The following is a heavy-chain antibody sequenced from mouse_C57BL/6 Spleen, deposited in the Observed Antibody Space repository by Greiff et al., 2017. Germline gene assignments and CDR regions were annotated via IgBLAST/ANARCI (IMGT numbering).Heavy chain of an antibody. V-gene: IGHV6-6*01. D-gene: IGHD1-1*01. CDR1: GFTFSDAW. CDR2: IRNKANNHAT. J-gene: IGHJ2*01. Sequence: EVQLQQSGGGLVQPGGSMKLSCAASGFTFSDAWMDWVRQSPEKGLEWVAEIRNKANNHATYYAESVKGRFTISRDDSKSSVSLQMNSLRAEDTGIYYCTRTHYYGSTYYFDYWGQGTTLTVSS. CDR3: TRTHYYGSTYYFDY.